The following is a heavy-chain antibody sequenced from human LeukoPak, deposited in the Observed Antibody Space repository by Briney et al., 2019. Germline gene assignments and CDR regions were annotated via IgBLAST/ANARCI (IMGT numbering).Heavy chain of an antibody. CDR2: IISDGSST. CDR3: ARDGSLPDY. V-gene: IGHV3-74*01. Sequence: PGGSLRLSCAASGFTFSDYWTHWIRQTPGEGLVWVSRIISDGSSTSYADSVKGRFTISRDNAKNTLYLQMNSLRVEDTAVYYCARDGSLPDYWGQGTLVTVSS. CDR1: GFTFSDYW. J-gene: IGHJ4*02.